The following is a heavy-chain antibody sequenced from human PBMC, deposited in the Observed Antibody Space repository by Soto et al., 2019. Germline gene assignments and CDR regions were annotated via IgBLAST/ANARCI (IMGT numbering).Heavy chain of an antibody. J-gene: IGHJ4*02. CDR2: ISGSGGGT. CDR3: AAWGDGTTVTADY. V-gene: IGHV3-23*01. CDR1: EFTFTSYA. Sequence: EVQLLESGGGLVQPGGSLRLSCADSEFTFTSYAMSWVRHAPGKGLEWVSTISGSGGGTYYAASVKGRFTISRDNSKNTLCLQMNSLRAEDTSLYYCAAWGDGTTVTADYWGQGTLVTVSS. D-gene: IGHD4-17*01.